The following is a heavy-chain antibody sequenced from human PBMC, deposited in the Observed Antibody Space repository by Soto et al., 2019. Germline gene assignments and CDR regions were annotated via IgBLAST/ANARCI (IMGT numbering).Heavy chain of an antibody. Sequence: QLQLQESGSGLVKPSQTLSLTCAVSGGSISSGGYSWSWIRQPPGKGLEWIGYIYLSGSTFYNPSLKSRVTISLDRSKNQFSLKLTSVTAADTVVYFCARDRNYYGMDVWGQGTTVTVSS. J-gene: IGHJ6*02. CDR2: IYLSGST. CDR1: GGSISSGGYS. CDR3: ARDRNYYGMDV. V-gene: IGHV4-30-2*01.